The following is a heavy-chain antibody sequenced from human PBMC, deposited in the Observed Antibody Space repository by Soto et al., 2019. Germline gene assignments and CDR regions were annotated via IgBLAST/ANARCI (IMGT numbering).Heavy chain of an antibody. CDR2: ISSSGNTI. Sequence: QVQLVESGGGLVKPAGSLRLSCAASGFTFSDYYMSWIRQAPGKGLEWVSYISSSGNTIYYADSVKGRFTISSDNAKNSLHLQMISISAEDTAVYDCARDIAEMATITFDYWGHGILVTVSS. D-gene: IGHD5-12*01. V-gene: IGHV3-11*01. CDR3: ARDIAEMATITFDY. J-gene: IGHJ4*01. CDR1: GFTFSDYY.